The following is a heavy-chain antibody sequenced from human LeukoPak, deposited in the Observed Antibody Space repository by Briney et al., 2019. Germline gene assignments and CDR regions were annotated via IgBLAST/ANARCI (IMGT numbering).Heavy chain of an antibody. CDR1: GFTFSSYS. Sequence: PGGSLRLSCAASGFTFSSYSMNWVRQAPGKGLEWLSSISSSSSYIYYADSVKGRFTISRDNAKNSLYLQMNSLRAEDTAVYYCARDMYYDSSGSTYYYYGMDVWGQGTTVTVSS. CDR2: ISSSSSYI. J-gene: IGHJ6*02. V-gene: IGHV3-21*01. D-gene: IGHD3-22*01. CDR3: ARDMYYDSSGSTYYYYGMDV.